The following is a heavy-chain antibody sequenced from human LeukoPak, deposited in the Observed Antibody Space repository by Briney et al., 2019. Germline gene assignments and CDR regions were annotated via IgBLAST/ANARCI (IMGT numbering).Heavy chain of an antibody. Sequence: GGSLRLSCTVSGFTSADYAMSWVRHAPGKGREWGGFIRTKVYGGTTEYAASVKGRFTISIDDYKSIAYLQMNSLKTEDTAVYYCTRASGSYSSGWYAVYWGQGTLVTVSS. CDR3: TRASGSYSSGWYAVY. V-gene: IGHV3-49*04. D-gene: IGHD6-19*01. CDR1: GFTSADYA. J-gene: IGHJ4*02. CDR2: IRTKVYGGTT.